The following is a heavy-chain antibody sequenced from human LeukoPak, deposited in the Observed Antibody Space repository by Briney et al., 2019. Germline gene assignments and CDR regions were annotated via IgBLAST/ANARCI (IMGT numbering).Heavy chain of an antibody. CDR3: ASFIAAAGRDY. Sequence: SETLSLTCAVYGGSLSGYYWSWIRQPPGKGLEWIGEINHSGSTNYNPSLKSRVTISVDTSKNQFSLKLSSVTAADTAVYYCASFIAAAGRDYWGQGTLVTVSS. CDR2: INHSGST. CDR1: GGSLSGYY. J-gene: IGHJ4*02. V-gene: IGHV4-34*01. D-gene: IGHD6-13*01.